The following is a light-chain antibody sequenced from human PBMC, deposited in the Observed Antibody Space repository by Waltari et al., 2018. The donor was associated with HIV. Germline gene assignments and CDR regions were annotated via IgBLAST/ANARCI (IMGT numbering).Light chain of an antibody. CDR1: QSVFWDSNKKNY. V-gene: IGKV4-1*01. CDR3: QQRSNWPPSLT. J-gene: IGKJ4*01. Sequence: DIVMTQSPDSLAVSLGERATINCKSSQSVFWDSNKKNYLAWYQRKPGQPPKLLIRWASTREFGVPDRFSGSGSGTDFTLTISSLEPEDFAVYFCQQRSNWPPSLTFGGGTKVEIK. CDR2: WAS.